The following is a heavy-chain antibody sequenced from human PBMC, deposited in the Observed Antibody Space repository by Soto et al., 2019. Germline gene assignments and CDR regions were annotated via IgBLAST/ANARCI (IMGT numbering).Heavy chain of an antibody. Sequence: PGRSLRLSCAASGFSFENYGMHWVRQAPGKGLEWVAVIWNDGSQAYYRDSVKGRFTISRDNSKSTLYLQMNSLRAEDTAVYYCAKDGTRAVGMDVWGQGTTVTVSS. D-gene: IGHD1-26*01. J-gene: IGHJ6*02. V-gene: IGHV3-33*03. CDR3: AKDGTRAVGMDV. CDR1: GFSFENYG. CDR2: IWNDGSQA.